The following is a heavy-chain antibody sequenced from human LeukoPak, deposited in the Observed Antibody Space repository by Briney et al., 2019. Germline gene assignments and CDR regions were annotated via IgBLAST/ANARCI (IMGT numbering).Heavy chain of an antibody. CDR3: SRGGAINGYYVY. CDR1: GFTFGDYW. Sequence: PGGSLRLSCAASGFTFGDYWMSWVRQVPGKGLEWVANIKKDGSEKFYVDSVKGRFTISRDNTESSLSLQMDSLRVEDTAVYFCSRGGAINGYYVYWGQGTLVTVSS. D-gene: IGHD1-26*01. CDR2: IKKDGSEK. J-gene: IGHJ4*02. V-gene: IGHV3-7*01.